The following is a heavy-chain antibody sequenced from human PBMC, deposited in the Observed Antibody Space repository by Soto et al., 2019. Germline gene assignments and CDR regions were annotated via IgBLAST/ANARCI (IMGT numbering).Heavy chain of an antibody. CDR1: GFTFSTYA. Sequence: PGGSLRLSCAASGFTFSTYAMTWVRQAPGKGLGWVSIISSSGDATYYVDSVKGRFTISRDNSRNTLNLQMNSLRAEDTAVYYCAKNGDFWSWGMDVWGQGTTVTVSS. V-gene: IGHV3-23*01. CDR3: AKNGDFWSWGMDV. J-gene: IGHJ6*02. CDR2: ISSSGDAT. D-gene: IGHD3-3*01.